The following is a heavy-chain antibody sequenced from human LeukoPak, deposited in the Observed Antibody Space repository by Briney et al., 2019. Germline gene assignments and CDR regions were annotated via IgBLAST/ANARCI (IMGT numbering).Heavy chain of an antibody. D-gene: IGHD6-13*01. CDR3: ARELAAAGWGGVDY. V-gene: IGHV1-8*01. CDR1: GCTFTSYD. CDR2: MNPNSGNT. Sequence: ASVKVSCKASGCTFTSYDINWVRQATGQGLEWMGWMNPNSGNTGYAQKFQGRVTMTRNTSISTAYMELSSLRSEDTAVYYCARELAAAGWGGVDYWGQGTLVTVSS. J-gene: IGHJ4*02.